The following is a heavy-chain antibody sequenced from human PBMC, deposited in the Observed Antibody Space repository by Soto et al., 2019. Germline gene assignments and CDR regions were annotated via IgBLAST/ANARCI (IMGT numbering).Heavy chain of an antibody. J-gene: IGHJ4*02. Sequence: TLSLTCTVSGGSISSGGYYWSWIRQHPGKGLEWIGYIYYSGSTYYNPSLKSRVTISVDTSKNQFSPKLSSVTASDTAVYYCARDYYGSGSYPGYWGQGTLVTVSS. V-gene: IGHV4-31*03. CDR3: ARDYYGSGSYPGY. D-gene: IGHD3-10*01. CDR2: IYYSGST. CDR1: GGSISSGGYY.